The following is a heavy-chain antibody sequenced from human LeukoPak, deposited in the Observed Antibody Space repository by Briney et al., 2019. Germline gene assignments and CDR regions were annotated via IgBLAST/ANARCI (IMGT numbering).Heavy chain of an antibody. CDR3: ASGPHDYDILTGYYKVGPPDY. CDR1: GWSFRGYY. D-gene: IGHD3-9*01. J-gene: IGHJ4*02. CDR2: INHSGGT. Sequence: SETLSLTCAVYGWSFRGYYWSWIRQPPGKGLEWIGEINHSGGTNYNPSLKSRVTISVDTSKNQFSLKLSSVTAADTAVYYCASGPHDYDILTGYYKVGPPDYWGQGTLVTVSS. V-gene: IGHV4-34*01.